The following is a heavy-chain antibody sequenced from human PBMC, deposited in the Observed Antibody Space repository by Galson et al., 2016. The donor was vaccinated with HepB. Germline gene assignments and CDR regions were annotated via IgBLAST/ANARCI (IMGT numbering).Heavy chain of an antibody. CDR1: GFSFSSYE. Sequence: LRLSCAASGFSFSSYEMNWVRQAPGKGLEWVAYTNAGGGKLYYPDSVRGRFTVSRDNAKESLYLQMNSLTAEDTGLYYCVRDGATWHFDFWGRGTLVTVSS. CDR2: TNAGGGKL. D-gene: IGHD1-26*01. V-gene: IGHV3-48*03. CDR3: VRDGATWHFDF. J-gene: IGHJ2*01.